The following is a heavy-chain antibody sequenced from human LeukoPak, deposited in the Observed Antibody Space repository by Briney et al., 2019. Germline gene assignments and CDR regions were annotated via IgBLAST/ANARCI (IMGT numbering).Heavy chain of an antibody. Sequence: SETLSLTCTVSGGSISSYYWSWIRQPPGKGLEWIGYIYYSGSTIYNPSLKSRVTISVDTSKNQFSLKLSSVTAADTAVYYCARLGGGTNPETLSAFDIWGQGTMVTVSS. CDR1: GGSISSYY. CDR2: IYYSGST. V-gene: IGHV4-59*08. CDR3: ARLGGGTNPETLSAFDI. D-gene: IGHD3-16*01. J-gene: IGHJ3*02.